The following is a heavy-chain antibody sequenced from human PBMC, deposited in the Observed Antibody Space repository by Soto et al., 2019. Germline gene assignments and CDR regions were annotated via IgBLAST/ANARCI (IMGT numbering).Heavy chain of an antibody. V-gene: IGHV1-3*03. J-gene: IGHJ4*02. CDR2: INAGNGNT. Sequence: ASVKVSCKASGYTFTSYAMHWVRQAPGQRLEWMGWINAGNGNTKYSQEFQGRVTITRDTSASTAYMELSSLRSEDTAVYYCARDSPVDTAMELTLQFDYWGQGTLVTVSS. CDR1: GYTFTSYA. D-gene: IGHD5-18*01. CDR3: ARDSPVDTAMELTLQFDY.